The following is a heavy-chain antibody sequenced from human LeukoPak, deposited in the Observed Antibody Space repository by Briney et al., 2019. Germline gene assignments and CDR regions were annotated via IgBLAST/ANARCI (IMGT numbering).Heavy chain of an antibody. CDR1: GGHMSSYY. J-gene: IGHJ3*02. D-gene: IGHD3-10*01. CDR2: IYTSGST. V-gene: IGHV4-4*07. CDR3: ARDPGYYGSGTRGAFDI. Sequence: SETLSLTCTVSGGHMSSYYWSWIRQPAGKGLEWIGRIYTSGSTNYNPSLKSRVTMSVDTSKNQFSLKLSSVTAADTAVYYCARDPGYYGSGTRGAFDIWGQGTMVTVSS.